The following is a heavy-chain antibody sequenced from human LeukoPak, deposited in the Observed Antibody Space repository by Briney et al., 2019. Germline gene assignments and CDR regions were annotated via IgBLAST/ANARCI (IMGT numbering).Heavy chain of an antibody. J-gene: IGHJ2*01. CDR1: GGSISSSSYY. D-gene: IGHD1-14*01. Sequence: SETLSLTCTVSGGSISSSSYYWSWVRQSPEKGLEWIASLLYSGSTHYNPSLRSRVAISGDTSNNQFSLILTSVTTTDTAVYYCARTGRRGYFNFWGRGILVTVSS. CDR3: ARTGRRGYFNF. CDR2: LLYSGST. V-gene: IGHV4-39*07.